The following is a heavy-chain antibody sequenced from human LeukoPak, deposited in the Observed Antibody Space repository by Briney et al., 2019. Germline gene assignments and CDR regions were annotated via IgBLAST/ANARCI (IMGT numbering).Heavy chain of an antibody. CDR1: GGSISSVGYC. J-gene: IGHJ4*02. CDR2: ICYGGNT. V-gene: IGHV4-39*07. CDR3: ARDGGNFDIDY. D-gene: IGHD4-23*01. Sequence: SETLSLTCTVSGGSISSVGYCWGWIRQPPGKEMEWIGSICYGGNTYYRPSLKSRITISLDTSKSQFSLKLSSVTAADAAVYYCARDGGNFDIDYWGQGTLVTVSS.